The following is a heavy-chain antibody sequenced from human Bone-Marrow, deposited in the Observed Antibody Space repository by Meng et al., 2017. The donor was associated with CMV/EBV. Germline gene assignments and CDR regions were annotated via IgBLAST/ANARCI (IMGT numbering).Heavy chain of an antibody. D-gene: IGHD2-21*01. J-gene: IGHJ4*02. Sequence: GESLKISCAASGFNFNSYAMHWVRQAPGKGLEWVAFIRYDGTNTYYADSVKGRFTISRDNAKNSVYLQMNSLRVEDTAVYYCARHRLYSFDYWGLGTLVTVSS. CDR2: IRYDGTNT. CDR1: GFNFNSYA. V-gene: IGHV3-30*02. CDR3: ARHRLYSFDY.